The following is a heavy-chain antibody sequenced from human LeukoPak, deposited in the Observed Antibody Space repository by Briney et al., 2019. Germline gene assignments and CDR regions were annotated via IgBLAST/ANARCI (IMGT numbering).Heavy chain of an antibody. J-gene: IGHJ6*03. V-gene: IGHV4-4*07. CDR3: ARAVGSGSFQTYYYYMDV. D-gene: IGHD3-10*01. Sequence: SETLFLTCTVSGGSISSYYWSWIRQPAGKGLEWIGRIYTSGSTNYNPSLKSRVTMSVDTSKNQFSLKLSSATAADTAVYYCARAVGSGSFQTYYYYMDVWGKGTTVTISS. CDR2: IYTSGST. CDR1: GGSISSYY.